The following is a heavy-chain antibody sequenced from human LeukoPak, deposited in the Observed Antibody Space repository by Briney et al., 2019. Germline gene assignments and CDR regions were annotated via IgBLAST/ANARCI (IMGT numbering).Heavy chain of an antibody. CDR3: AKDRSAIITWSDY. CDR1: GFTFGSYA. J-gene: IGHJ4*02. D-gene: IGHD3-22*01. Sequence: GGSLRLSCAASGFTFGSYAISWVRQAPGKGLEWVSAITASGAVTYYADSVKGRFTISRDNSKNTLYLQMNGLRAEDTALYYCAKDRSAIITWSDYWGQGTLVTVSS. CDR2: ITASGAVT. V-gene: IGHV3-23*01.